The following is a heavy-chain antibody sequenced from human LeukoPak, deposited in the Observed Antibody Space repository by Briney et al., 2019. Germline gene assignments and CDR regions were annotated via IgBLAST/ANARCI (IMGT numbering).Heavy chain of an antibody. D-gene: IGHD2-15*01. CDR1: GFSFSSYW. J-gene: IGHJ4*02. CDR3: ARGSADPDY. V-gene: IGHV3-7*01. Sequence: GGSLRLSCEGSGFSFSSYWMTWVRQPPGKGLEWVANIKLDGSEKYYVDSVKGRFTISRDNTKNSLFLQMNSLRAEDTAVYYCARGSADPDYWGQGTLVTVSS. CDR2: IKLDGSEK.